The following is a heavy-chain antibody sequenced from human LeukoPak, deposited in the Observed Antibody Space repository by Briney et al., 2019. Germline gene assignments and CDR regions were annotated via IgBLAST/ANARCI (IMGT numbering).Heavy chain of an antibody. J-gene: IGHJ4*02. V-gene: IGHV3-11*04. CDR3: ARDRPMHYYDSSGYYGY. D-gene: IGHD3-22*01. Sequence: GGSLRLSCAASGFTFSDYYMSWIRQAPGKGLEGVSYISSSGSTIYYADSVKGRFTISRENAKNSLYLQMNSLRAEDTAVYYCARDRPMHYYDSSGYYGYWGQGTLVTVSS. CDR2: ISSSGSTI. CDR1: GFTFSDYY.